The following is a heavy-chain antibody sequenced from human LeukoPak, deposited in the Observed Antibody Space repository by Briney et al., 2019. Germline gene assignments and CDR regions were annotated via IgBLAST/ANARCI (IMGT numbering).Heavy chain of an antibody. D-gene: IGHD5-12*01. CDR2: IKDGGTTT. V-gene: IGHV3-74*01. CDR1: GCTFSSCW. CDR3: TTIRTGY. Sequence: PGGSLRLSCAASGCTFSSCWIHWVRQVPGKGLVWVSRIKDGGTTTDYADSVKGRFTISRDDAKNTLYLQMNSLRAEDTAVYYCTTIRTGYWGQGTLVTVSS. J-gene: IGHJ4*02.